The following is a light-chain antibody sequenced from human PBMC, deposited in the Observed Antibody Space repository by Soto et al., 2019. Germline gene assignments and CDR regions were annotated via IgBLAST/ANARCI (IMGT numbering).Light chain of an antibody. J-gene: IGLJ7*01. CDR2: EVS. Sequence: QSALTQPASVSGSPGQSITISCTGTSSDVGGYNFVSWYQQHPGKAPRLIIYEVSSRPSGVSYRFSGSKSGNTDSLPISGLQAEDESDYYCSSYTLRNTLVLFGGGTQLTVL. V-gene: IGLV2-14*01. CDR3: SSYTLRNTLVL. CDR1: SSDVGGYNF.